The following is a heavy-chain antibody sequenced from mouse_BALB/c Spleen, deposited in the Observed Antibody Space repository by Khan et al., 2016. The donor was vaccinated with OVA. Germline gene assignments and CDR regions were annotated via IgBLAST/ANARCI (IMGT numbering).Heavy chain of an antibody. Sequence: QVQLQQSGAELVRPGVSVKISCKASGYTFTDYAMHWVKQRHAKSLEWIGVISTIYGDADYNQKFQGKASMTVDRSSSTVYMELARRTSEDAAIYYCVRGGKFAYWGQGTLVTVSA. V-gene: IGHV1S137*01. CDR3: VRGGKFAY. J-gene: IGHJ3*01. CDR2: ISTIYGDA. D-gene: IGHD1-1*02. CDR1: GYTFTDYA.